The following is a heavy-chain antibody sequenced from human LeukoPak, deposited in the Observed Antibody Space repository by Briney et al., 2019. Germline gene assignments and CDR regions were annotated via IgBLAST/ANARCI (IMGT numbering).Heavy chain of an antibody. CDR2: ISNNGGYT. V-gene: IGHV3-23*01. J-gene: IGHJ3*02. CDR3: AREGGGGYDFWSGYYRGAFDI. D-gene: IGHD3-3*01. CDR1: GFTFSSSA. Sequence: GGSLRLSCAASGFTFSSSAMSWVRQAPGKGLEWVSAISNNGGYTYYADSVQGRFTISRDNSKNTLYLQMNSLRAEDTAVYYCAREGGGGYDFWSGYYRGAFDIWGQGTMVTVSS.